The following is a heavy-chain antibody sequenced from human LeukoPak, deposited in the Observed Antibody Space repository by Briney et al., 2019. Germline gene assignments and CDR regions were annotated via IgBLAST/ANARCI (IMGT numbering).Heavy chain of an antibody. J-gene: IGHJ4*02. CDR3: ARDPLRSGSPGSLDY. CDR1: GGSISSYY. V-gene: IGHV4-4*07. CDR2: IYTSGST. D-gene: IGHD1-26*01. Sequence: PSETLSLTCTVSGGSISSYYWRWIRQPAGKGLEWIGRIYTSGSTNYNPSLKSRVTMSVDTSKNQFSLKLSSVTAADTAVYYCARDPLRSGSPGSLDYWGQGTLVTVSS.